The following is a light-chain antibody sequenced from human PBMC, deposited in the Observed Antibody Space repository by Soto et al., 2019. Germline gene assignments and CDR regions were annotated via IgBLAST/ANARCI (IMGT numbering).Light chain of an antibody. J-gene: IGKJ2*01. V-gene: IGKV3-20*01. CDR2: GAS. CDR1: QTASSSH. Sequence: EIVLTQSPGALSLSPGERATLSCRASQTASSSHLAWYQQKPGQAPRLLIYGASSRATGISDRFSGSGSGTDFTLTITSLESEDFAVYYCQQYGRSPDTFGQGTKVDIK. CDR3: QQYGRSPDT.